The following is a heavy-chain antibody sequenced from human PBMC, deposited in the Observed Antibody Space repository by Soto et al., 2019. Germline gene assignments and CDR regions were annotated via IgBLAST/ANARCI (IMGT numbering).Heavy chain of an antibody. V-gene: IGHV1-46*01. CDR2: INPSGGST. Sequence: ASVKVSCKASGYTFTSYYMHWVRQAPGQGLEWMGIINPSGGSTSYAQKFQGRVTMTRDTSTSTVYMELSSLRSEDTAVYYCARSDPLDTAMVVGNYYYGMDVWGQGTTVTVSS. D-gene: IGHD5-18*01. J-gene: IGHJ6*02. CDR1: GYTFTSYY. CDR3: ARSDPLDTAMVVGNYYYGMDV.